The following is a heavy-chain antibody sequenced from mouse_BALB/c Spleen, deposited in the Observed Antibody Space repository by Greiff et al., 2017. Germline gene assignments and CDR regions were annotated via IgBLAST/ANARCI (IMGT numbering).Heavy chain of an antibody. V-gene: IGHV1S81*02. Sequence: VQLQQSGAELVKPGASVKLSCKASGYTFTSYYMYWVKQRPGQGLEWIGEINPSNGGTNFNEKFKSKATLTVDKSSSTAYMQLSSLTSEDSAVYYCTRGYYYGSSPWFADWGQGTLVTVSA. J-gene: IGHJ3*01. D-gene: IGHD1-1*01. CDR2: INPSNGGT. CDR1: GYTFTSYY. CDR3: TRGYYYGSSPWFAD.